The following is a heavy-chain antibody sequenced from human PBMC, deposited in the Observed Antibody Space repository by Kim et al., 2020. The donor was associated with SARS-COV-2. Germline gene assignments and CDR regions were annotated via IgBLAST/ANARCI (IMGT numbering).Heavy chain of an antibody. V-gene: IGHV1-24*01. CDR2: FHPEAGKP. CDR3: PTSFFTTLTCASFDS. D-gene: IGHD3-22*01. J-gene: IGHJ3*01. CDR1: GYTLTELS. Sequence: ASVKVSCKVSGYTLTELSIHWVRQAPGKGLEWVGTFHPEAGKPPYAQRFQGRVTMTEKTSTATAYMELGSRSSAETAGYYCPTSFFTTLTCASFDSWC.